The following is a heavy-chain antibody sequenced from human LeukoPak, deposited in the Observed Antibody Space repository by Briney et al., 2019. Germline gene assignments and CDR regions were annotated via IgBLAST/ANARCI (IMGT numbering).Heavy chain of an antibody. CDR1: GGTFSSYG. V-gene: IGHV3-30*18. CDR2: ISYDGSNK. Sequence: SCKASGGTFSSYGMHWVRQAPGKGLEWVAVISYDGSNKYYADSVKGRFTISRDNSKNTLYLQMNSLRAEDTAVYYCAKYYYGSGSYLDYWGQGTLVTVSS. J-gene: IGHJ4*02. D-gene: IGHD3-10*01. CDR3: AKYYYGSGSYLDY.